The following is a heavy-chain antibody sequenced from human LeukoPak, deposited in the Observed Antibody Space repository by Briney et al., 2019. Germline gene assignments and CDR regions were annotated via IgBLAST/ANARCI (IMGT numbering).Heavy chain of an antibody. CDR3: AKGVAIRYFDWLLYD. D-gene: IGHD3-9*01. J-gene: IGHJ4*02. CDR2: ISWNSCNI. CDR1: GFTFDDYA. Sequence: GGSLRLSCAASGFTFDDYAMHWVLQAPGKGLEWVSGISWNSCNIYYEDSVKGRFTISRDNAKNSLYLQMNSLRAEDTDLYYCAKGVAIRYFDWLLYDWGQGIPVTVSS. V-gene: IGHV3-9*01.